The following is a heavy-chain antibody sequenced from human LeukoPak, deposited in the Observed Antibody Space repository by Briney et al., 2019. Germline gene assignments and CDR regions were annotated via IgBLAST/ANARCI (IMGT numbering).Heavy chain of an antibody. V-gene: IGHV4-34*01. D-gene: IGHD2-15*01. CDR2: INHSGST. Sequence: SETLSLTCAVYGGSFSGYYWSWIRQPPGKGLEWIGEINHSGSTNYNPSLKSRVTISVDTSKNQFSLKLSSVTAADTAVYFRGRGPSGSGYKGGFCIWGQGTIGT. CDR3: GRGPSGSGYKGGFCI. J-gene: IGHJ3*02. CDR1: GGSFSGYY.